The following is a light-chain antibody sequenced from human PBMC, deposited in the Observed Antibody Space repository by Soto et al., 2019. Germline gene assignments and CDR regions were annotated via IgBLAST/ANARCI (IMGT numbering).Light chain of an antibody. V-gene: IGLV2-14*03. J-gene: IGLJ1*01. CDR3: SSYTSTMTNV. CDR2: DVV. CDR1: SSDVGGFNS. Sequence: QSVLTQPASVNRSPGQSITISKTGTSSDVGGFNSVSWYQLRPGTAPKLILYDVVDRPSGVSYRFSGSKSGNTASLTISGLQAADEADYFCSSYTSTMTNVFGSGTKVTVL.